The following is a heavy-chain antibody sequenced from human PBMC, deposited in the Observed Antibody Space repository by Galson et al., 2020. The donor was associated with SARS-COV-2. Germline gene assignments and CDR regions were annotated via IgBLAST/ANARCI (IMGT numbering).Heavy chain of an antibody. CDR2: IYYSGST. Sequence: SETLSLTCTVSGGSISSSSYYWGWIRQPPGKGLEWIGSIYYSGSTYYNPSLKSRVTISVDTSKNQFSLKLSPVTAADTAVYYCARRSLGDYYYMDVWGKGTTVTVSS. V-gene: IGHV4-39*01. D-gene: IGHD3-3*01. CDR1: GGSISSSSYY. CDR3: ARRSLGDYYYMDV. J-gene: IGHJ6*03.